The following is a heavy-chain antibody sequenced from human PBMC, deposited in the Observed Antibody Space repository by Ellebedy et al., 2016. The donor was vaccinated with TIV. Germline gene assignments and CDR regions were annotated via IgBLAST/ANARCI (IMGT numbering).Heavy chain of an antibody. CDR2: INAGNGNT. CDR3: ARDNRIKLWLGWFDP. Sequence: ASVKVSCKASGYTFTTYAMHWVRQAPGQRLEWMGWINAGNGNTKYSQKFQGRVTITRDTSASTAYMELSSLRSEDTAVYYCARDNRIKLWLGWFDPWGQGTLVTVSS. CDR1: GYTFTTYA. D-gene: IGHD5-18*01. V-gene: IGHV1-3*01. J-gene: IGHJ5*02.